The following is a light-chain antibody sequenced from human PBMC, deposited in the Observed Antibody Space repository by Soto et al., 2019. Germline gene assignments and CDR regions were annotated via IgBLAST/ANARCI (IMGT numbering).Light chain of an antibody. J-gene: IGKJ1*01. CDR1: QSLLHSNGYNY. CDR2: LGS. Sequence: DIVMTQSPLSLPVTPGEPASISCRSSQSLLHSNGYNYLDWYLQKPGQSPQLLIYLGSNRAYGVTDRFRGSGSGTDFTLKISRVEAEDVGVYYCMQALQTPRTFGQGTKVEIK. V-gene: IGKV2-28*01. CDR3: MQALQTPRT.